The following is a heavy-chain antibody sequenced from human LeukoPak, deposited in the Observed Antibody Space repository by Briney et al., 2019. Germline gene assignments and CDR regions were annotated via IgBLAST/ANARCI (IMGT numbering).Heavy chain of an antibody. CDR3: ARATIAVAGFPFDY. CDR2: IYPSGNT. J-gene: IGHJ4*02. Sequence: PSETLSLTCTVSGDSISSSNYYWSWIRQPAGKGLEWIGRIYPSGNTNYSPSFKSRVTISVDTSKNQFSLKLYSVTAADTAVYYCARATIAVAGFPFDYWGQGTLVTVSS. V-gene: IGHV4-61*02. D-gene: IGHD6-19*01. CDR1: GDSISSSNYY.